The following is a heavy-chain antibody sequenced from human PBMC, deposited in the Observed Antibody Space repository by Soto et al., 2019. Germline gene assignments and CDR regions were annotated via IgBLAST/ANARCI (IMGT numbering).Heavy chain of an antibody. Sequence: DVKLLASGGGLVQPGGTLRRCCAAAGFTFSSCGISWVRKAPRKGLEWVSAISGRGDSSYYADSVKSRFTISRDNSKSTLYLQRNSLGSEDTAVYYCSNEDLVPPAKALCIVRTHDYWGQGTLGIVSS. D-gene: IGHD2-2*01. V-gene: IGHV3-23*01. CDR1: GFTFSSCG. CDR2: ISGRGDSS. CDR3: SNEDLVPPAKALCIVRTHDY. J-gene: IGHJ4*02.